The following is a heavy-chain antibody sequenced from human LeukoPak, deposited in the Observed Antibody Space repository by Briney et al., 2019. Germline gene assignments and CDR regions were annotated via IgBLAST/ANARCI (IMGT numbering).Heavy chain of an antibody. CDR3: ATSSTNYCGGDCYHEGDAFDI. J-gene: IGHJ3*02. CDR1: GYTFTSYG. D-gene: IGHD2-21*02. V-gene: IGHV1-18*01. CDR2: ISAYNGNT. Sequence: ASVKVSCKASGYTFTSYGISWVRQAPGQGLEWMGLISAYNGNTNYAQKLQGRVTMTTDTSTSTAYMELRSLRSDDTAVYYCATSSTNYCGGDCYHEGDAFDIWGRGTMVTVSS.